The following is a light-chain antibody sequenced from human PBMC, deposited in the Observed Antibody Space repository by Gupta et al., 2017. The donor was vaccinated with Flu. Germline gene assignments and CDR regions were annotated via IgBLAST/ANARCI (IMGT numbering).Light chain of an antibody. CDR1: QSISSW. J-gene: IGKJ1*01. CDR3: QQCNRYSRT. CDR2: KAS. Sequence: DIQMTQSSSTLSASGGDRVSITCRASQSISSWLAWYQQKARKAPKLLIYKASSLESGVPSRFSGGGSGTEFPLTISSLQPDDVATYCCQQCNRYSRTFGQGTKVDIK. V-gene: IGKV1-5*03.